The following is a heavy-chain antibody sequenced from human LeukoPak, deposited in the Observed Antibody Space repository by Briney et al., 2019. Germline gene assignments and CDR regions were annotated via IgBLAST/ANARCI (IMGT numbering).Heavy chain of an antibody. CDR2: IYTSGST. Sequence: SETLSLTCSVSGGSISLSYYYWSWIRQPAGKGLEWIGRIYTSGSTNYNPSLKSRVTISVDTSKNQFSLKLSSVTAADTAVYYCARGGSSWYRDAFDIWGQGTMVTVSS. D-gene: IGHD6-13*01. V-gene: IGHV4-61*02. CDR3: ARGGSSWYRDAFDI. J-gene: IGHJ3*02. CDR1: GGSISLSYYY.